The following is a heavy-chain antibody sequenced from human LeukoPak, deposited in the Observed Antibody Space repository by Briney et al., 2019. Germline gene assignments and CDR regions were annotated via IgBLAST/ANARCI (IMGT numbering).Heavy chain of an antibody. CDR2: ISYDGSNK. CDR1: GFTFSSYG. V-gene: IGHV3-30*03. D-gene: IGHD6-13*01. CDR3: ARGTMYTGQQLTFDY. Sequence: GGSLRLSCAASGFTFSSYGMHWVRQAPGKGLEWVAVISYDGSNKYYADSVKGRFTISRDNSKNTLYLQMNSLRAEDTAVYYCARGTMYTGQQLTFDYWGQGTLVTVSS. J-gene: IGHJ4*02.